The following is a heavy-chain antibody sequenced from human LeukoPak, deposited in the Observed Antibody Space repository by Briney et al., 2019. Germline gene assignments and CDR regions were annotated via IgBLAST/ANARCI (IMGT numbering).Heavy chain of an antibody. Sequence: GGSLRLSCAASGFIFSSYEMNWVRQAAGKGLEWVSAISGSGGSTYYADSVKGRFTISRDNSKNTLYLQMNSLRAEDTAVYYCAKESLLAWFDPWGQGTLVTVSS. V-gene: IGHV3-23*01. D-gene: IGHD2-8*02. CDR2: ISGSGGST. CDR3: AKESLLAWFDP. CDR1: GFIFSSYE. J-gene: IGHJ5*02.